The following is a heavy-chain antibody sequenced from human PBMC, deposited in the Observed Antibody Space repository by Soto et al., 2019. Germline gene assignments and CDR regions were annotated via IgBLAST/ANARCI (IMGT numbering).Heavy chain of an antibody. Sequence: QVQLLESGGGLVKPGGSLRLSCSASGFSFSDYYMTWIRQAPGKGLEWVSYISNSGRIKDYADSVKGRFTISRHNAKNSLYLQMSSLRDEDTAVYYCAGGGELLSHWGQGTLLTVSS. CDR2: ISNSGRIK. J-gene: IGHJ4*02. D-gene: IGHD1-7*01. CDR3: AGGGELLSH. CDR1: GFSFSDYY. V-gene: IGHV3-11*01.